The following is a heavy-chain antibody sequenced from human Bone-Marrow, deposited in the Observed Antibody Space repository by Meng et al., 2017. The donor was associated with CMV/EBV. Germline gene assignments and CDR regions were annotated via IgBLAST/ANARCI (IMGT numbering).Heavy chain of an antibody. Sequence: ASVKVSCKASGYTFTSYDINWVRQATGQGLEWMGWMNPDSDNTERLQGRVTITRNTSISTAYMELSSLRSEDTAVYYCARQEMATPEGMDVWGQGTTVTVSS. J-gene: IGHJ6*02. D-gene: IGHD5-24*01. V-gene: IGHV1-8*01. CDR1: GYTFTSYD. CDR3: ARQEMATPEGMDV. CDR2: MNPDSDNT.